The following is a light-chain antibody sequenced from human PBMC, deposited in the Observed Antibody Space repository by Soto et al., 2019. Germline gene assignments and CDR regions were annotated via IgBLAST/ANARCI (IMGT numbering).Light chain of an antibody. CDR2: GAS. CDR1: QSVSSSY. J-gene: IGKJ2*01. Sequence: EIVLTQSPGTLSLSPGERATLSCRASQSVSSSYLAWYQQKPGQAPRLLMYGASSRATGIPDRFSGSGSGTDFTLTISRLEPEDSAVYSCQQYGSSPRTFGQGTNLEIK. V-gene: IGKV3-20*01. CDR3: QQYGSSPRT.